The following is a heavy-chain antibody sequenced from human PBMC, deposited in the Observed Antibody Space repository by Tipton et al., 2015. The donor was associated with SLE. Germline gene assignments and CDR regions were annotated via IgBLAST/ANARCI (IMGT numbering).Heavy chain of an antibody. V-gene: IGHV3-48*03. Sequence: SLRLSCAASGFTFSSYEMNWVRQAPGKGLEWVSYISSSGSTIYYADSVKDRFTISRDNAKNSLYLQMNSLRAEDTAVYYCARTGPGYAPFDYWGQGTLVTVSS. CDR3: ARTGPGYAPFDY. J-gene: IGHJ4*02. D-gene: IGHD5-18*01. CDR1: GFTFSSYE. CDR2: ISSSGSTI.